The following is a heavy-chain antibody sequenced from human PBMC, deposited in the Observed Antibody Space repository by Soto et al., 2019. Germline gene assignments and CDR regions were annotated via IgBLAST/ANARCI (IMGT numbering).Heavy chain of an antibody. V-gene: IGHV1-46*01. CDR2: INPSGGST. J-gene: IGHJ4*02. Sequence: GASVKVSCKASGYTFTSYYMHWVRQAPGQGLEWMGIINPSGGSTSYAQKFQGRVTMTRDTSTSTVYMELSSLRSEDTAVYYCARETSRLALILYGYYDYWGQGTLVTVSS. CDR1: GYTFTSYY. D-gene: IGHD3-10*01. CDR3: ARETSRLALILYGYYDY.